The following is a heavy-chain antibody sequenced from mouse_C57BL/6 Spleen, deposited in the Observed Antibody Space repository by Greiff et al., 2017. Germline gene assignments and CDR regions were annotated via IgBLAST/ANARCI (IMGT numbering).Heavy chain of an antibody. D-gene: IGHD2-3*01. J-gene: IGHJ2*01. V-gene: IGHV1-77*01. CDR3: ARGEIYDGDY. Sequence: VMLVESGAELVKPGASVKISCKASGYTFTDYYINWVKQRPGQGLEWLGKIGPGSGSTYYNEKFKGKATLTADKSSSTAYMQLSSLTSEDSAVYFCARGEIYDGDYWGQGTTLTVSS. CDR2: IGPGSGST. CDR1: GYTFTDYY.